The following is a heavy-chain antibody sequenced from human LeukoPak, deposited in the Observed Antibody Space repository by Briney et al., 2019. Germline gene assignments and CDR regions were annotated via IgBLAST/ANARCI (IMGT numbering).Heavy chain of an antibody. V-gene: IGHV3-7*01. J-gene: IGHJ4*02. Sequence: PGGSLRLSCAASGFTFSSFWMTWIRQAPGKGLEWVANIKQDGSETYYGDSVKVRFTISRDNAKNSLYLQMNSLRAEDTALYYCARDTGGGYSCYDCWGQGTLVTVSS. CDR3: ARDTGGGYSCYDC. CDR1: GFTFSSFW. CDR2: IKQDGSET. D-gene: IGHD5-18*01.